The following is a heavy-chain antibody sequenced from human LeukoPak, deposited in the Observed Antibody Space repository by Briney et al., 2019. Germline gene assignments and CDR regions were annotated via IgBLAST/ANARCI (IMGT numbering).Heavy chain of an antibody. V-gene: IGHV4-59*01. J-gene: IGHJ4*02. Sequence: SETLSLTCTVSGGSISSYYWSWIRQPPGKGLEWIGYIYYSGSTNYNPSLKSRVTISVDTSKNQFSLKLSSVTAADTAVYYCARTSAAARGGDFDYWGQGTLVTVSS. CDR2: IYYSGST. CDR3: ARTSAAARGGDFDY. D-gene: IGHD6-13*01. CDR1: GGSISSYY.